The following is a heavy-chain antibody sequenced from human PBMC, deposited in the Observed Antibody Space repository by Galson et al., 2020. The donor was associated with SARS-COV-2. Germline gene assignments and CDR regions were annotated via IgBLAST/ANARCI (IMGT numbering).Heavy chain of an antibody. J-gene: IGHJ4*02. CDR3: AKDWENLEWGQTIDY. Sequence: GGSLRLSCAASGFTFSSYGMHWVRQAPGKGLEWVTFILYDASNKWYADSVKGRFSISRDNSKNTLYLQMNSLRAEDTALYYCAKDWENLEWGQTIDYWGQGTLVTVSS. CDR2: ILYDASNK. D-gene: IGHD3-3*01. CDR1: GFTFSSYG. V-gene: IGHV3-30*02.